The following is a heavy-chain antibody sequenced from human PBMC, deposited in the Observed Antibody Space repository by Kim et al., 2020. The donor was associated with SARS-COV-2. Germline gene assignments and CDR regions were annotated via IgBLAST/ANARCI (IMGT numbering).Heavy chain of an antibody. V-gene: IGHV4-59*01. J-gene: IGHJ4*02. D-gene: IGHD6-19*01. CDR3: ARYSSGWFFDY. CDR2: T. Sequence: TKYYPPLKSRLTTSVDTSKNQFSLTLSSVTAAYTAVYYCARYSSGWFFDYWGQGTLVTVSS.